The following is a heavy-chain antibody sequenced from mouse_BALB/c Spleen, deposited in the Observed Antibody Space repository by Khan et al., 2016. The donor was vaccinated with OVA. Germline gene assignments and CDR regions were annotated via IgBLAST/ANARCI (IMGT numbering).Heavy chain of an antibody. J-gene: IGHJ4*01. Sequence: QIQLVQSGPELKKPGETVKISCKASGYTFTNNGMNWVKQNPGKGLKWMGWINTYTGEPTYVDDFKGRFAFSLETSATPAYLQINNLKNEDTATYFCARVGYAGTMDYWGQGTSVTVAS. CDR3: ARVGYAGTMDY. CDR2: INTYTGEP. CDR1: GYTFTNNG. V-gene: IGHV9-3-1*01. D-gene: IGHD2-14*01.